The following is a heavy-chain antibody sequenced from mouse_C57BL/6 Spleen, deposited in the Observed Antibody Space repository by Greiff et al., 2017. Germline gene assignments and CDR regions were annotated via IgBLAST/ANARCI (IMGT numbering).Heavy chain of an antibody. CDR1: GYAFSSSW. V-gene: IGHV1-82*01. CDR3: ARFTYYYGSSTWFAY. J-gene: IGHJ3*01. Sequence: VQLQQSGPELVKPGASVKISCKASGYAFSSSWMNWVKQRPGKGLEWIGRIYPGDGDTNYNGKFKGKATLTADKSSSTAYMHLSSLTSEDSAVYFCARFTYYYGSSTWFAYWGQGTLVTVSA. D-gene: IGHD1-1*01. CDR2: IYPGDGDT.